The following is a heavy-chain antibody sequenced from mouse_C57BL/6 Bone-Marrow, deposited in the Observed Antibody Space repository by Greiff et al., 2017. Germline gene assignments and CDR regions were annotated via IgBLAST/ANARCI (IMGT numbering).Heavy chain of an antibody. J-gene: IGHJ2*01. CDR2: IYPGSGNT. CDR1: GYSFTSYY. CDR3: ARSGYSKGFDY. Sequence: VQLQQSGPELVKPGASVKISCKASGYSFTSYYIHWVKQRPGQGLEWIGWIYPGSGNTKYNEKFKGKATLTADTSSSTAYMQLSSLTSEDSAVYYCARSGYSKGFDYWGQGTTLTVSS. D-gene: IGHD2-5*01. V-gene: IGHV1-66*01.